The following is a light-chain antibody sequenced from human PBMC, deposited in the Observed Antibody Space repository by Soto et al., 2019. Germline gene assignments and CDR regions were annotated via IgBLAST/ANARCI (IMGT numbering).Light chain of an antibody. CDR2: GAS. Sequence: EIVLTQSPGTLSLSPGERATLSCRASQSISSSYLAWYQQKPGQAPRLLIYGASSRATGIPDSFSGSGSGTDFTLTILRLEPEDFAVYYCQQYGSSRWTFGQGTKVEIK. CDR1: QSISSSY. V-gene: IGKV3-20*01. CDR3: QQYGSSRWT. J-gene: IGKJ1*01.